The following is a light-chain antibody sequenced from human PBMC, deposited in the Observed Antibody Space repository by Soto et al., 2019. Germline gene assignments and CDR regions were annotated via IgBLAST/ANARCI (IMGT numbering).Light chain of an antibody. CDR2: GNN. CDR1: SSNIGAGYD. Sequence: QSVLTQPPSVSGAPGQRVTISCTGSSSNIGAGYDVHWYQQLPGTAPKLLIYGNNNRPSGVPDRFSGSKSGTSVSLVITGLQAEDEADYYCQSYDSGTSESRVFGGGTKLTVL. CDR3: QSYDSGTSESRV. J-gene: IGLJ3*02. V-gene: IGLV1-40*01.